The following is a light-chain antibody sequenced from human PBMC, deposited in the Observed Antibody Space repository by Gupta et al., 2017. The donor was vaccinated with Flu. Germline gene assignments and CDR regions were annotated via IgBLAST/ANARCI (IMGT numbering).Light chain of an antibody. CDR1: QSVSSSY. Sequence: EIVLTPSPGTLSLSPGERATLSCRASQSVSSSYLAWYQQNQGQAPRLLIYGTSSRSTGIPDRFSACGTVTDITLTISIRAPQDLAVYYCQHDGSSPITFGPSTLLQI. J-gene: IGKJ5*01. CDR3: QHDGSSPIT. CDR2: GTS. V-gene: IGKV3-20*01.